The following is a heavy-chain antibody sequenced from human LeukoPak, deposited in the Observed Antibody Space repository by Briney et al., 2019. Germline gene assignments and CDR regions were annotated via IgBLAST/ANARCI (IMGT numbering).Heavy chain of an antibody. D-gene: IGHD2/OR15-2a*01. CDR3: ATRDFAGYYYMDV. CDR2: ISYDGSNK. CDR1: GFTFSIYG. J-gene: IGHJ6*03. Sequence: GSLRLSCAASGFTFSIYGMHWVRQAPGKGLEWVAVISYDGSNKYYADSVKGRFTISRDNSKNTLYLQMNSLRAEDTAVYYCATRDFAGYYYMDVWGKGTTVTISS. V-gene: IGHV3-30*03.